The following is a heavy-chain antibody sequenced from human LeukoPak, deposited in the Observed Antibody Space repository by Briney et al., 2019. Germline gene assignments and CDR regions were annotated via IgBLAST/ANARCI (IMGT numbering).Heavy chain of an antibody. CDR2: ISAYITNT. D-gene: IGHD5-12*01. CDR3: ARDRSGYEGGDF. V-gene: IGHV1-18*01. Sequence: ASVKVSCKASGYTFTSYGISWVRQAPGQGLEGMGWISAYITNTNSAQNLQGRVTMTTDTSTNTAYMELRSLRSDDTAVYYCARDRSGYEGGDFWGQGTLVTVSS. CDR1: GYTFTSYG. J-gene: IGHJ4*02.